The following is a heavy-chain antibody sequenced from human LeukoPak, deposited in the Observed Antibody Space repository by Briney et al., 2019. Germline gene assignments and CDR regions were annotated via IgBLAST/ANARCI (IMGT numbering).Heavy chain of an antibody. Sequence: SETLSLTCTVSDGSITNNNHYWGWTRQPPGKGLEWIGSISYSGGTAYNPSLRSRVTISVDTSKNQFSLKVNSVTAADTAVYYCAREVEYYDSSGYRPHAFDIWGQGTLVTVSS. CDR2: ISYSGGT. CDR3: AREVEYYDSSGYRPHAFDI. V-gene: IGHV4-39*02. CDR1: DGSITNNNHY. D-gene: IGHD3-22*01. J-gene: IGHJ3*02.